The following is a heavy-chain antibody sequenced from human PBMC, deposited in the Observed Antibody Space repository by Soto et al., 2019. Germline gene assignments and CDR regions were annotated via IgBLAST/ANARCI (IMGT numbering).Heavy chain of an antibody. J-gene: IGHJ3*02. D-gene: IGHD4-17*01. CDR3: TTDKDDYGDYGDAFDI. V-gene: IGHV3-15*07. CDR1: GFTFSNAW. CDR2: IKSKTDSGTT. Sequence: GGSLRLSCAASGFTFSNAWVNWVRQAPGKGLEWVGRIKSKTDSGTTDYAAPVKGRFTISRDDSKNTLYLQMNSLKTEDTAVYYCTTDKDDYGDYGDAFDIWGQGTMVTVSS.